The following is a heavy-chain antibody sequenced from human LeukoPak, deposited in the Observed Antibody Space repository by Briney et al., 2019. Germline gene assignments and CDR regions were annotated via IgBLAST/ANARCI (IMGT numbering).Heavy chain of an antibody. CDR3: ARDAVGGS. J-gene: IGHJ4*02. CDR2: IYHSGST. V-gene: IGHV4-38-2*02. CDR1: GYSISSGYY. Sequence: SETLSLTCTVSGYSISSGYYWGWIRQPPGKGLEWIGSIYHSGSTYYNPSLKSRVTISVDTSKNQFSLKLRSVTAADTAVYYCARDAVGGSWGQGTLVTVSS. D-gene: IGHD1-26*01.